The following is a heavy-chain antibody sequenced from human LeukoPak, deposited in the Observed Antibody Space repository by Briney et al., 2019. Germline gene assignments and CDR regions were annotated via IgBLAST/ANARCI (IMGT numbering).Heavy chain of an antibody. CDR2: VCPGDSDT. CDR1: GYTFTSYC. CDR3: ARSRDAYNVDY. Sequence: GEPLKISCKGSGYTFTSYCIGWMRQMPGIGLDWMGTVCPGDSDTSSSPSFQGQVTISADKSISIAYLQWSSLKASDTAMYYCARSRDAYNVDYWGQGTLVTVSS. D-gene: IGHD5-24*01. V-gene: IGHV5-51*01. J-gene: IGHJ4*02.